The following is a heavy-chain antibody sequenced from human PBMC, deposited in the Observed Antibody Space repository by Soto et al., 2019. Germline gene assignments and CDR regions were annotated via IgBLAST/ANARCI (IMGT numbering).Heavy chain of an antibody. Sequence: LGESLKISCKGSGYIFTSYWIGWVRQMPGKGLEWMGIIHGGDSNTRYSPSFEGQVTISTDKSISTAYLQWSSLKASDTAMYYCARRGTYSSGWDYWGQGTLVTVSS. D-gene: IGHD6-19*01. CDR2: IHGGDSNT. J-gene: IGHJ4*02. V-gene: IGHV5-51*01. CDR1: GYIFTSYW. CDR3: ARRGTYSSGWDY.